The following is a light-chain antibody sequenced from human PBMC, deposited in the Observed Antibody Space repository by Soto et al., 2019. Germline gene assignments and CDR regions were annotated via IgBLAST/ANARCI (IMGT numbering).Light chain of an antibody. CDR2: EAT. Sequence: QSALTQPASVSGSPGQSITISCTGTSGDVGTYDLVSWYQHHPGAAPKLMIYEATRRPSGISNRFSGSKSGNTASLTISGLQAEDEADYYCTSYTSSYTYVFGTGTKLTVL. CDR1: SGDVGTYDL. V-gene: IGLV2-14*02. J-gene: IGLJ1*01. CDR3: TSYTSSYTYV.